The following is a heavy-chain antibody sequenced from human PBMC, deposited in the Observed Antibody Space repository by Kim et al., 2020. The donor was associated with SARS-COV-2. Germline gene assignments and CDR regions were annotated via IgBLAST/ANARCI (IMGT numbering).Heavy chain of an antibody. Sequence: GGSLRLSCAASGFTFNNYGMTWVRQASGKGPEWVSGTSKTGRDTYYADSVKGRFTISRDNSKNMVYLQMNSLRDEDTAVYYCARGLWGFEPWGQGTLVTASS. CDR2: TSKTGRDT. D-gene: IGHD1-26*01. CDR1: GFTFNNYG. V-gene: IGHV3-23*05. J-gene: IGHJ5*02. CDR3: ARGLWGFEP.